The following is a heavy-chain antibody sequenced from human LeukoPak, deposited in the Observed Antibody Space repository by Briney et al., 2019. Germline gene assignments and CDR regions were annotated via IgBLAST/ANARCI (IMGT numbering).Heavy chain of an antibody. J-gene: IGHJ4*02. D-gene: IGHD3-10*01. CDR1: GFTFSTYW. Sequence: GGSLRLSCVVSGFTFSTYWMHWVRQALGKGLVWVSHINSDETTTNYADSVKGRFTISRDNAKNTLYLQMNSLRAEDTPVYYCARDQGSSTRGVDYWGQGTLVTVSS. CDR2: INSDETTT. CDR3: ARDQGSSTRGVDY. V-gene: IGHV3-74*01.